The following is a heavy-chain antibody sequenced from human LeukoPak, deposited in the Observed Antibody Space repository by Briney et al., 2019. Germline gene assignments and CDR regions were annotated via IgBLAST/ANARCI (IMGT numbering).Heavy chain of an antibody. D-gene: IGHD3-10*01. V-gene: IGHV3-23*01. J-gene: IGHJ6*02. CDR3: AKDLLWFGELLSVYYYGMDV. CDR1: GFTFSSYA. Sequence: GGSLRLSCAASGFTFSSYAMSWVRQAPGKGLEWVSAISGGGGNPYYADSVKGRYTISRDNSKNTLYLQMNSLRAEDTAVYYCAKDLLWFGELLSVYYYGMDVWGQGTTVTVSS. CDR2: ISGGGGNP.